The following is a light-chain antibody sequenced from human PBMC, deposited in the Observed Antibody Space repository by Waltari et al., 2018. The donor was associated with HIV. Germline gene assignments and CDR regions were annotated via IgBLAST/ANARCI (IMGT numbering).Light chain of an antibody. CDR2: TNN. J-gene: IGLJ2*01. CDR3: AAWDDSLSGVV. CDR1: SSNIGNNP. Sequence: QSVMTQPPSASGTAGQSVTISCSGSSSNIGNNPVNWYQQLPGTAPKLLIYTNNQRPSGVPDRFSGSRSGTSASLAISGLQSEDEADYYCAAWDDSLSGVVFGGGTKLTVL. V-gene: IGLV1-44*01.